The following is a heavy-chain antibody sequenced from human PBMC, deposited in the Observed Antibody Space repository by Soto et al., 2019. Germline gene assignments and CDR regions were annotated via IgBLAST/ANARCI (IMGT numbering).Heavy chain of an antibody. CDR1: GGSVTYHP. J-gene: IGHJ5*02. CDR2: TSSTGNT. Sequence: SETLSLTGLVAGGSVTYHPRSCIRQYPGQGLEWIAYTSSTGNTNYNSSLQSRVTISLDTSKNQLSLTLTSTPAAEPALYYCARDMHAGFTHYFEPQCQGTLAT. CDR3: ARDMHAGFTHYFEP. D-gene: IGHD1-26*01. V-gene: IGHV4-59*02.